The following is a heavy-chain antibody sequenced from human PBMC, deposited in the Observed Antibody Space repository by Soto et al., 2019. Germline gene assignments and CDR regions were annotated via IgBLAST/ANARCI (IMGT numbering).Heavy chain of an antibody. J-gene: IGHJ4*02. CDR1: GYTFTDYD. D-gene: IGHD4-17*01. V-gene: IGHV1-8*01. CDR3: AVTTGY. Sequence: ASVKVSCKTSGYTFTDYDINWVRQAPGQGLEWMGWVSPDHGNAGYAQQFEGRVNMTSDTSISTAFLELTNLRSEDTAVYYCAVTTGYWGQGTKVTVSS. CDR2: VSPDHGNA.